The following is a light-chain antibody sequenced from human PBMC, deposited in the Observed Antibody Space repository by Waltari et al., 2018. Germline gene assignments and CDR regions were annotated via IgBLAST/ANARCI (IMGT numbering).Light chain of an antibody. Sequence: QSALTQPRSVSGSPGQSVTIPCTGTSSDVGGYNYVSWYQHHPGKAPNLIIYDVTKRPSGVPDRFSASKSDNTASLTISGLQAEDEADYYCCSYAGSITFWVFGGGTKLTVL. CDR1: SSDVGGYNY. V-gene: IGLV2-11*01. CDR2: DVT. CDR3: CSYAGSITFWV. J-gene: IGLJ3*02.